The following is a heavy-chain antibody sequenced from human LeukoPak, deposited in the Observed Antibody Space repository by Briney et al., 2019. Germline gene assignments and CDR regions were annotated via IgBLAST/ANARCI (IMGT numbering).Heavy chain of an antibody. CDR1: GFTFSDSY. CDR2: ISPSGTDI. V-gene: IGHV3-11*04. CDR3: ARDGGWHQGCDY. D-gene: IGHD6-19*01. J-gene: IGHJ4*02. Sequence: PGGSLRLSCAVSGFTFSDSYMTWLRQAPGKGLESLSYISPSGTDISYADSVKGRFTISRDNAKNSLYLQMDSLRVEDTAVYYCARDGGWHQGCDYWGQGTLVTVSS.